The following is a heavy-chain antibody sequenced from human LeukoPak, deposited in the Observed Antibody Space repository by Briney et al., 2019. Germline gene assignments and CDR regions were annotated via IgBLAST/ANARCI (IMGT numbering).Heavy chain of an antibody. J-gene: IGHJ4*02. Sequence: SETLSLTCAVYGGSFRGYRWGWVRQSPGKGLEWIGEINDSGTTNYNPSLKSRVTISEDTSKNQFSLKLNSVTAADMAVYYCARIYGDYIVYWGQGTRVTVSP. V-gene: IGHV4-34*01. CDR1: GGSFRGYR. D-gene: IGHD4-17*01. CDR3: ARIYGDYIVY. CDR2: INDSGTT.